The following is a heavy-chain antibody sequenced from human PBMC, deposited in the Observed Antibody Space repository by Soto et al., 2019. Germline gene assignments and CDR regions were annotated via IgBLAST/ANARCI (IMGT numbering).Heavy chain of an antibody. V-gene: IGHV3-30-3*01. CDR1: GFTFSSYA. CDR2: ISYDGSNK. Sequence: QVQLVESGGGVVQPGRSLRLSCAASGFTFSSYAMHWVRQAPGKGLEWVAVISYDGSNKYYADSVKGRFTISRDNSKNTLYLQMNSLRAEDTAVYYCARDQINPYIAVAGEDHPAGYYYGMDVWGQGTTVTVSS. CDR3: ARDQINPYIAVAGEDHPAGYYYGMDV. J-gene: IGHJ6*02. D-gene: IGHD6-19*01.